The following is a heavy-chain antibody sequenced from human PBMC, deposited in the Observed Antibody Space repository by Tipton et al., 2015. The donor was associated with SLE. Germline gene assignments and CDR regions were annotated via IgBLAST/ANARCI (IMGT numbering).Heavy chain of an antibody. CDR3: ARDELDSFIVLVPAAPFDY. CDR1: GYTFTSYG. Sequence: QSGPEVKKPGASVKVSCKASGYTFTSYGISWVRQAPGQGLEWMGWISAYNGNTNYAQKLQGRVTMTTDTSTSTAYMELRSLRSDDTAVYYCARDELDSFIVLVPAAPFDYWGQGALVTVSS. D-gene: IGHD2-2*01. CDR2: ISAYNGNT. J-gene: IGHJ4*02. V-gene: IGHV1-18*01.